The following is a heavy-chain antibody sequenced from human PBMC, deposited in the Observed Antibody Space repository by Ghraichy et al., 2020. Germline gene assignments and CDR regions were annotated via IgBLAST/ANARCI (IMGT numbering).Heavy chain of an antibody. Sequence: SETLSLTCTVSGGSISSSSYYWGWIRQPPGKGLEWIGSIYYSGSTYYNPSLKSRVTISVDTSKNQFSLKLSSVTAADTAVYYCARYGRGYSYGYRGGYYYYGMDVWGQGTTVTVSS. J-gene: IGHJ6*02. V-gene: IGHV4-39*01. CDR3: ARYGRGYSYGYRGGYYYYGMDV. CDR1: GGSISSSSYY. D-gene: IGHD5-18*01. CDR2: IYYSGST.